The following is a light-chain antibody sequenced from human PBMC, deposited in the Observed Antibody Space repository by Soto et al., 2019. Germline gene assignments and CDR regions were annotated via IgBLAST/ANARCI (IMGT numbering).Light chain of an antibody. Sequence: DIQMTQSPSTLSASAGDRVTITCRASQSISSWLAWYQQKPGKAPKLLIYKASSLESGVPSRFSGSGSGTEFTLTISSLQPDDFATYYCQQYNSYLTFGQGTKVDI. V-gene: IGKV1-5*03. J-gene: IGKJ1*01. CDR3: QQYNSYLT. CDR1: QSISSW. CDR2: KAS.